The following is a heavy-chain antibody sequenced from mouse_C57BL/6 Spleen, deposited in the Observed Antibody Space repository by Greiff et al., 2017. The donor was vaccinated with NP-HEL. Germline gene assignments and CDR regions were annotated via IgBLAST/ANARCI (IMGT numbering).Heavy chain of an antibody. CDR2: LYPGDGDT. Sequence: QVQLKESGPELVKPGASVKISCKASGYAFSSSWMNWVKQRPGKGLEWIGRLYPGDGDTNYNGKFKGKATLTADKSSSTAYMQLSSLTSEDSAVYFCARAAAQAIFDYWGQGTTLTVSS. D-gene: IGHD3-2*02. CDR3: ARAAAQAIFDY. J-gene: IGHJ2*01. CDR1: GYAFSSSW. V-gene: IGHV1-82*01.